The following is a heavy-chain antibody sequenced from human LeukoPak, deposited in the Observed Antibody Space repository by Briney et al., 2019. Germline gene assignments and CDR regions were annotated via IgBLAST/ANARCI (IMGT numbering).Heavy chain of an antibody. J-gene: IGHJ4*02. CDR3: ARASYDILTGYSFDY. CDR1: GGSISSSSYY. CDR2: IYYSGST. V-gene: IGHV4-39*01. Sequence: SETLSLTCTVSGGSISSSSYYWGWIRQPPGKGLEWIGSIYYSGSTYYNPSLRSRVTISVDTSKNQFSLKLSSVTAADTAVYYCARASYDILTGYSFDYWGQGTLVTVSS. D-gene: IGHD3-9*01.